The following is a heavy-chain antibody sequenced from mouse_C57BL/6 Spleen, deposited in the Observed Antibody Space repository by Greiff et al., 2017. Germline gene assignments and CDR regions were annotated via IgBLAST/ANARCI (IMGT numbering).Heavy chain of an antibody. Sequence: DVQLVESGEGLVKPGGSLKLSCAASGFTFSSYAMSWVRQTPEKRLEWVAYISSGGDYIYYADTVKGRFTISRDNARNTLYLQMSSLKSEDTAMYYCTRENWGYYAMDYWGQGTSVTVSS. D-gene: IGHD4-1*01. V-gene: IGHV5-9-1*02. CDR1: GFTFSSYA. CDR2: ISSGGDYI. J-gene: IGHJ4*01. CDR3: TRENWGYYAMDY.